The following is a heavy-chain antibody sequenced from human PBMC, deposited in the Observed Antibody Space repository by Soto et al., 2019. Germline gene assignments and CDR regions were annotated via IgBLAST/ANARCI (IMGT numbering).Heavy chain of an antibody. D-gene: IGHD3-22*01. CDR3: ARDQTYYDSSGFDY. V-gene: IGHV4-30-4*01. J-gene: IGHJ4*02. CDR1: GGSISSGDYY. CDR2: IYYSGST. Sequence: SETLSLTCTVSGGSISSGDYYWSWIRQPPGKGLEWIGYIYYSGSTYYNPSLKSRVTISVDTSKNQFSLKLSSVTAADTAVYYCARDQTYYDSSGFDYWGQGTLVTAPQ.